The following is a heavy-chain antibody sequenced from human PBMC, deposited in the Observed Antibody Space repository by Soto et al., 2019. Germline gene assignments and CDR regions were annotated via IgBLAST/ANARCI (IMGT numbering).Heavy chain of an antibody. CDR2: ISGSGGST. CDR3: AKGGGPLGSAFDI. D-gene: IGHD5-12*01. J-gene: IGHJ3*02. Sequence: GGSLRLSCAASGFTFSSYAMSWVRQAPGKGLEWVSAISGSGGSTYYADSVKGRFTISRDNSKNTLYLQMNSLRAEDTAVYYCAKGGGPLGSAFDIWGQRTMVTVSS. V-gene: IGHV3-23*01. CDR1: GFTFSSYA.